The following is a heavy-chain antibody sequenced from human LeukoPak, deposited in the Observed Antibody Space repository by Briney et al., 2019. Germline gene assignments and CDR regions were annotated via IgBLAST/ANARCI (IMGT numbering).Heavy chain of an antibody. J-gene: IGHJ4*02. CDR2: IYYSGST. CDR3: ARVNYSGSSPFDY. CDR1: GGSISSGGYY. Sequence: PSQTLSLTCTVSGGSISSGGYYWRWIRQHAGKGLEWIGYIYYSGSTYYNPSLKSRVTISVDTSKNQFSLKLSSVTAADTAVYYCARVNYSGSSPFDYWGQGTLVTVSS. V-gene: IGHV4-31*03. D-gene: IGHD1-26*01.